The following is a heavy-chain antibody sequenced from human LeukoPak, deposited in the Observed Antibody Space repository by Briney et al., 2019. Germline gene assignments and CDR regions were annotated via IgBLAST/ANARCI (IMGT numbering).Heavy chain of an antibody. CDR3: ARSQQPRWFDP. V-gene: IGHV4-61*02. Sequence: SETLSLTCTVSGGSISSGSYYWSWIRQPAGKGLEWIGRIYTSGSTNYNPSLKSRVTISVDTSKNQSSLKLSSVTAADTAVYYCARSQQPRWFDPWGQGTLVTVSS. CDR2: IYTSGST. CDR1: GGSISSGSYY. J-gene: IGHJ5*02. D-gene: IGHD1/OR15-1a*01.